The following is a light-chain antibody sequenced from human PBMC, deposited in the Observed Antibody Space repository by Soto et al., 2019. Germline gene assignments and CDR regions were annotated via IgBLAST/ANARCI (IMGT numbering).Light chain of an antibody. CDR1: QSISSW. CDR2: KGS. Sequence: DIHLTQSPSTLSASVGDRVTITCRASQSISSWLAWYQQKPGKAPKLLIYKGSTLESGVPSRFSGSGSGTEFTLTISSLQPDDFATYYCQHWVDYMWTFGQGTKVEIK. V-gene: IGKV1-5*03. CDR3: QHWVDYMWT. J-gene: IGKJ1*01.